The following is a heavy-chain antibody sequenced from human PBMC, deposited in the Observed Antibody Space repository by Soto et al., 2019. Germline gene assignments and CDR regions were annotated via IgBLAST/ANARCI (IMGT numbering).Heavy chain of an antibody. CDR2: IYYSGST. Sequence: SETLSLTCTVSGGSISSYYWSWIRLPPGKGLEWIGYIYYSGSTNYNPSLKSRVTISVDTSKNQFSLKLSSVTAADTAVYYCARDAAEYYYDSSGPRVFDYWGQGTLVTVSS. V-gene: IGHV4-59*01. J-gene: IGHJ4*02. CDR3: ARDAAEYYYDSSGPRVFDY. D-gene: IGHD3-22*01. CDR1: GGSISSYY.